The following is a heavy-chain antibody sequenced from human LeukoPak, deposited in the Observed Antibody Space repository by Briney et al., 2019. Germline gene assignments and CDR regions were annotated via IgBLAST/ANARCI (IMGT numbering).Heavy chain of an antibody. J-gene: IGHJ5*02. D-gene: IGHD4-23*01. Sequence: PGGSLRLPCAASGFTFSGYWMGWVRQAPGKGLEWVANINQDGGDRNYVDSVKGRFTISRDNAKNSLYLQMNSLRAEDTAVYYCARDPYGGNSLGPWGQGTLVTVSS. CDR3: ARDPYGGNSLGP. V-gene: IGHV3-7*01. CDR1: GFTFSGYW. CDR2: INQDGGDR.